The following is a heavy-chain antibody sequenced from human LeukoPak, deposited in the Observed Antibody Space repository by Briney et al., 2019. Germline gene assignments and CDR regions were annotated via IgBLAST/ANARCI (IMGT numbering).Heavy chain of an antibody. V-gene: IGHV4-34*01. CDR1: GGSFRGYY. J-gene: IGHJ6*02. Sequence: PSETLSLTCAVYGGSFRGYYWSWIRQPPGKGLEWIGEINHSGSTNYNPSLKSRVTISVDTSKNQFSLKLSSVTAADTAVYYCARNVLSHYYYGMDVWGQGTTVTVSS. CDR2: INHSGST. CDR3: ARNVLSHYYYGMDV.